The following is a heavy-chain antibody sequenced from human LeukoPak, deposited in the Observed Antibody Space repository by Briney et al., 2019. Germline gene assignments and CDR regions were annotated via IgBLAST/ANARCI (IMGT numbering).Heavy chain of an antibody. D-gene: IGHD5-18*01. V-gene: IGHV4-34*01. CDR3: ARGGYSYGYSY. CDR1: GGSFSGYY. CDR2: IIHSGST. J-gene: IGHJ4*02. Sequence: PSETLSLTCAVYGGSFSGYYWSWIRQPPGKGLEWTGEIIHSGSTNYNASLKSRVTISVDTSKNQFSLKLSSVTAADTAVYYCARGGYSYGYSYWGQGTLVTVSS.